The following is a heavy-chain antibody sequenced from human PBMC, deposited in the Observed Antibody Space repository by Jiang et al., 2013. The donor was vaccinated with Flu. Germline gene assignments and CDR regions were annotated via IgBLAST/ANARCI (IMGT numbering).Heavy chain of an antibody. CDR2: INPSGGST. Sequence: SGAEVKKPGASVKVSCKASGYTFTSYYMHWVRQAPGQGLEWMGIINPSGGSTSCAQKFQGRVTMTRDTSTSTVYMELSSLRSEDTAVYYCATGGVGAFQNYYYYYGMDVWGQGTTVTVSS. CDR1: GYTFTSYY. V-gene: IGHV1-46*01. J-gene: IGHJ6*02. CDR3: ATGGVGAFQNYYYYYGMDV. D-gene: IGHD1-26*01.